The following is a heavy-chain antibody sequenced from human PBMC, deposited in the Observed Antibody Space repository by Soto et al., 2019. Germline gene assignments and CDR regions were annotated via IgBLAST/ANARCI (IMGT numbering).Heavy chain of an antibody. CDR1: GGSFSGYY. V-gene: IGHV4-34*01. Sequence: SETLSLTCAVYGGSFSGYYWSWIRQPPGKGLEWIGEINHSGSTNYNPSLKSRVTISVDTSKNQFSLKLSSVTAADTAVYYCARANTIFGVVIIRDYYYGMDVWGQGTTVTVSS. D-gene: IGHD3-3*01. CDR3: ARANTIFGVVIIRDYYYGMDV. CDR2: INHSGST. J-gene: IGHJ6*02.